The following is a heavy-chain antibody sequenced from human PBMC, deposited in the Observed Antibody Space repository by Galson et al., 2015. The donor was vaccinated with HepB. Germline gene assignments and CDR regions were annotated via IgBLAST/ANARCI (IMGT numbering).Heavy chain of an antibody. V-gene: IGHV3-9*01. D-gene: IGHD6-13*01. Sequence: SLRLSCAASGFTFDDYAMHWVRQAPGKGLEWVSGISWNSGSIGYADSVKGRFTISRDNAKNSLYLQMNSLRAEDTALYYCAKDRARGSSWYIDYWGQGTLVTVSS. J-gene: IGHJ4*02. CDR2: ISWNSGSI. CDR1: GFTFDDYA. CDR3: AKDRARGSSWYIDY.